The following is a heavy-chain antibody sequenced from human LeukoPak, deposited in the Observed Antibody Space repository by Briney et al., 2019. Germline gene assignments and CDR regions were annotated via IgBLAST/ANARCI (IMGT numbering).Heavy chain of an antibody. CDR2: TSSSSSYI. CDR3: AREYGYSYEYGMDV. D-gene: IGHD5-18*01. CDR1: GFTFSSYS. V-gene: IGHV3-21*01. J-gene: IGHJ6*02. Sequence: PGGSLRLSCAASGFTFSSYSMNWVRQAPGKGLEWVSSTSSSSSYIYYADSVKGRFTISRDNAKNSLYLQMNSLRAEDTAVYYCAREYGYSYEYGMDVWGQGTTVTVSS.